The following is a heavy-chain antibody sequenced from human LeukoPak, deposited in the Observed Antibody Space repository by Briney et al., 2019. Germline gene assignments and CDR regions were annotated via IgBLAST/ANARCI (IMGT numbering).Heavy chain of an antibody. CDR3: ARELPFDY. D-gene: IGHD2-15*01. V-gene: IGHV3-74*01. CDR1: GFTFSSYW. CDR2: IKSDGSRT. J-gene: IGHJ4*02. Sequence: GGSPRLSCAVSGFTFSSYWMHWVRHAPGKGLVWVSRIKSDGSRTDYADSVKGRFTISRDNAKNTLYLQMNSLRAEDTAVYYCARELPFDYWGQGTLVTVSS.